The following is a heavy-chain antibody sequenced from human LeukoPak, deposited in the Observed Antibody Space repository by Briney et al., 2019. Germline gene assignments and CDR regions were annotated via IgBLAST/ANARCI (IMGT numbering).Heavy chain of an antibody. CDR1: GGSISSYY. Sequence: PSETLSLTCTVSGGSISSYYWSWIRQPPGKGLEWIWYIYYSGSTNYNPSLKSRVTISVDTSKNQFSLKLSSVTAADTAVYYCARGVLRPTGTADYWGQGTLVTVSS. J-gene: IGHJ4*02. V-gene: IGHV4-59*01. CDR2: IYYSGST. D-gene: IGHD1-1*01. CDR3: ARGVLRPTGTADY.